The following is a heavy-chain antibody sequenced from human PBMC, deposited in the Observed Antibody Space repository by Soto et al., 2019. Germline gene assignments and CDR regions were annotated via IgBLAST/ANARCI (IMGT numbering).Heavy chain of an antibody. CDR1: GYTFMNFC. CDR3: ARMASAGTLNWFDP. Sequence: SVKVSFKASGYTFMNFCISWVRQAAGQGLEWLGWMNPGSGKTGYASKFQGRVAMTRDASTGTSHLELSSLTSDDTAVYYCARMASAGTLNWFDPWGQGTLVTVSS. J-gene: IGHJ5*02. D-gene: IGHD6-13*01. V-gene: IGHV1-8*02. CDR2: MNPGSGKT.